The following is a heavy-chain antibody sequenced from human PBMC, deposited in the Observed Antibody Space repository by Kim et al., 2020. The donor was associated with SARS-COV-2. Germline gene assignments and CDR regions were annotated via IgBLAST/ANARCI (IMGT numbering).Heavy chain of an antibody. J-gene: IGHJ6*02. V-gene: IGHV3-66*04. CDR1: GFTVSSNY. CDR2: IYSGGST. CDR3: ARQEYSSGWRPYYYYGMDV. D-gene: IGHD6-19*01. Sequence: GGSLRLSCAASGFTVSSNYMSWVRQAPGKGLEWVSVIYSGGSTYYADSVKGRFTISRDNSKNTLYLQMNSLRAEDTAVYYCARQEYSSGWRPYYYYGMDVWGQGTTVTVSS.